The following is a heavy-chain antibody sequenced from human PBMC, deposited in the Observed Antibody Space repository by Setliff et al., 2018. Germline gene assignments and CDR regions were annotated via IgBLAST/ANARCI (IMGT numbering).Heavy chain of an antibody. CDR1: GGSISSGSYY. CDR3: AREYFYGDYFDY. V-gene: IGHV4-61*02. Sequence: PSETLSLTCTVSGGSISSGSYYWSWIRQPAGKGLEWIGRIYTSGSTNYNPSLKSRVTISVDTSKNQFSLNLSSVTAADSAVYYCAREYFYGDYFDYWGQGALVTVSS. J-gene: IGHJ4*02. CDR2: IYTSGST. D-gene: IGHD4-17*01.